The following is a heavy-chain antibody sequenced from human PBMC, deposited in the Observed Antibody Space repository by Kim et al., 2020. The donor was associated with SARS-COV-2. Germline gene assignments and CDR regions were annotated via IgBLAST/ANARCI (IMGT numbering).Heavy chain of an antibody. CDR1: GFTFSIYA. Sequence: GGSLRLSCAASGFTFSIYAMSWVRQAPGKGLEWVSTVSGSGGSTYYADSVKGRFTISRDNSKNTLYLQMNSLRAEDTAVYYCAKSPWGDLTYWYFDLWGRGTLVTVSS. D-gene: IGHD2-21*02. J-gene: IGHJ2*01. CDR2: VSGSGGST. V-gene: IGHV3-23*01. CDR3: AKSPWGDLTYWYFDL.